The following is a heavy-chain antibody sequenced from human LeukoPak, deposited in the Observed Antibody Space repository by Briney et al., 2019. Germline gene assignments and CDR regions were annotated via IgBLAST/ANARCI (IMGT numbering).Heavy chain of an antibody. V-gene: IGHV1-69*13. CDR3: ARVAYSGYGYYFDY. CDR2: IIPIFGTA. D-gene: IGHD5-12*01. Sequence: SVTVSCTASGGTFSSYAISWVRQAPGQGLEWMGGIIPIFGTANYAQKFQGRVTITADESTSTAYMELSSLRSEDTAVYYCARVAYSGYGYYFDYWGQGTLVTVSS. CDR1: GGTFSSYA. J-gene: IGHJ4*02.